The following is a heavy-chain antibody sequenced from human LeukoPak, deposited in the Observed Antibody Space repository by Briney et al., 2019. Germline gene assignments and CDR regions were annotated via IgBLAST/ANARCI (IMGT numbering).Heavy chain of an antibody. Sequence: GGSLRLSCAASGFTFSSYGMTWVRQAPGKGLEWVSYISSSSSTIYYADSVKGRFTISRDNAKNSLYLQMNSLRAEDTAVYYCAKDGNWARFENWGQGTLVTVSS. CDR3: AKDGNWARFEN. V-gene: IGHV3-48*01. CDR1: GFTFSSYG. D-gene: IGHD7-27*01. CDR2: ISSSSSTI. J-gene: IGHJ4*02.